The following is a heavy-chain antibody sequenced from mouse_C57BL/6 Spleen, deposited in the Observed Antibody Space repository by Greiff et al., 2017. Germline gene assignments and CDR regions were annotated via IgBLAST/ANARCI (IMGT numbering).Heavy chain of an antibody. CDR1: GYAFTNYL. J-gene: IGHJ2*01. Sequence: VQVVESGAELVRPGTSVKVSCKASGYAFTNYLIEWVKQRPGQGLEWIGVINPGSGGTNYNEKFKGKATLTADKSSSTAYMQLSSLTSEDSAVYFCARGADYFDYWGQGTTLTVSS. CDR2: INPGSGGT. V-gene: IGHV1-54*01. CDR3: ARGADYFDY.